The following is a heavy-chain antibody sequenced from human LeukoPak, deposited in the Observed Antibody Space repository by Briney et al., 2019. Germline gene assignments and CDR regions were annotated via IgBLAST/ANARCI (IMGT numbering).Heavy chain of an antibody. CDR3: ARDGLEWLPLYDY. CDR1: GYTFTDYY. V-gene: IGHV1-2*02. CDR2: INPNSDYT. J-gene: IGHJ4*02. D-gene: IGHD3-3*01. Sequence: ASVRVSCKASGYTFTDYYIHWVRQAPGQGLEWMGWINPNSDYTFYAQKFQGRVTMTRDTSTSTAYMELRGLRSDDTAVYYCARDGLEWLPLYDYWGQGTLVTVSS.